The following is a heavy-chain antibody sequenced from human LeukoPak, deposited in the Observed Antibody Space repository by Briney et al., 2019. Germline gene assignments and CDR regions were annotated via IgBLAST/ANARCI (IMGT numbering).Heavy chain of an antibody. Sequence: GRSLRLSCAASGFTLSRYGMHWVRQAPGKGLEWVADIWSDGNNKYYADSVKGRFTISRDNSKNTLYLQMNGLRAEDTAVYYCAKHGPVPGVGYFAFDYWGQGTLVAVSS. CDR2: IWSDGNNK. CDR3: AKHGPVPGVGYFAFDY. CDR1: GFTLSRYG. J-gene: IGHJ4*02. V-gene: IGHV3-33*06. D-gene: IGHD1-26*01.